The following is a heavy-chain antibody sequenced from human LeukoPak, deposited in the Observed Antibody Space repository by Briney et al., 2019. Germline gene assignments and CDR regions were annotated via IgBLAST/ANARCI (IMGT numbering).Heavy chain of an antibody. D-gene: IGHD6-19*01. Sequence: PSETLSLTCTVYGGPFSGYYWSWIRQPPGKGLEWIGEVNHSGTTNYTPSLKNRVAISLDTSKNQFSLKLSSVTAADTAVYYCATTSYISGWHWNFDYWGQGTLVTVSS. CDR2: VNHSGTT. CDR1: GGPFSGYY. CDR3: ATTSYISGWHWNFDY. J-gene: IGHJ4*02. V-gene: IGHV4-34*01.